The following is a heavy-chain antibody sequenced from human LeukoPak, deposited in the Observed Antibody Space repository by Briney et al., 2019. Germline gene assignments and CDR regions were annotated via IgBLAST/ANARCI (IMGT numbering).Heavy chain of an antibody. CDR3: ARDGEPDNWNYAGDPSQAYWFDP. CDR1: GFTFSSYG. V-gene: IGHV3-30*03. D-gene: IGHD1-7*01. CDR2: ISYDGSNK. Sequence: PGRSLRLSCAASGFTFSSYGMHWVRQAPGKGLEWVAVISYDGSNKYYADSVKGRFTISRDNSKNTLYLQMNSLRSEDTAVYYCARDGEPDNWNYAGDPSQAYWFDPWGQGTLVTVSS. J-gene: IGHJ5*02.